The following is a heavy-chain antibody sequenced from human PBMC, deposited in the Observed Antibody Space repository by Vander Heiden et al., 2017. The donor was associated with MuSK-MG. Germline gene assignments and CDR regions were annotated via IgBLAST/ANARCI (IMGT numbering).Heavy chain of an antibody. CDR2: INPNSGGT. V-gene: IGHV1-2*04. Sequence: QVQLVQSGAEVQKPGASVKVSCKASGYTFTGYYRHWVRQAPGQGLEWMGWINPNSGGTNYAQKVQGWVTMTRDTSISTAYMELSRLRSDDTAVYYCARGGIAVAGNLIDYWGQGTLVTLSS. CDR1: GYTFTGYY. D-gene: IGHD6-19*01. J-gene: IGHJ4*02. CDR3: ARGGIAVAGNLIDY.